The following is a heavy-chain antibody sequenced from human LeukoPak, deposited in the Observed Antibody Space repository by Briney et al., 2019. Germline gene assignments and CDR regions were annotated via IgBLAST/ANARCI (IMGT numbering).Heavy chain of an antibody. D-gene: IGHD1-26*01. CDR3: ARSYAEADAFDT. CDR1: GFTFSSYS. V-gene: IGHV3-21*01. CDR2: ISSSSSYI. J-gene: IGHJ3*02. Sequence: GGSLRLSCAASGFTFSSYSMNWVRQAPGKGLEWVSSISSSSSYIYYADSVKGRFTISRDNAKNSLYPQMNSLRAEDTAVYYCARSYAEADAFDTWGQGTMVTVSS.